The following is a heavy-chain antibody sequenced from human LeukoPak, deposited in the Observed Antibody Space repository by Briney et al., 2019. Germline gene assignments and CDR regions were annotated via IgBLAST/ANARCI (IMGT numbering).Heavy chain of an antibody. V-gene: IGHV3-23*01. CDR2: ISGSGGST. CDR3: AKVFCSGGSCYSGYYYYYMDV. Sequence: GGSLRLSCAASGFTFSSYAMSWVRQAPGKGLEWVSGISGSGGSTYHADSVKGRFTISRDNSKNTLYLQMNSLRAEDTAVYYCAKVFCSGGSCYSGYYYYYMDVWGKGTTVTISS. J-gene: IGHJ6*03. CDR1: GFTFSSYA. D-gene: IGHD2-15*01.